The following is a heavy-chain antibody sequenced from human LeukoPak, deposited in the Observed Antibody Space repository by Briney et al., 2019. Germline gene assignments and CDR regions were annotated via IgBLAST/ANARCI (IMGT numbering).Heavy chain of an antibody. D-gene: IGHD2-2*01. Sequence: PGRSLRLSCTASGFTFGDYAMSWFRQAPGKGLEWVGFIRSKAYGGTTEYAASVKGRFTISRDDSKSIAYLQMNSLKTEDTAVYYCTRAGRYQLQPPGYWGQGTLVTVSS. CDR2: IRSKAYGGTT. J-gene: IGHJ4*02. V-gene: IGHV3-49*03. CDR3: TRAGRYQLQPPGY. CDR1: GFTFGDYA.